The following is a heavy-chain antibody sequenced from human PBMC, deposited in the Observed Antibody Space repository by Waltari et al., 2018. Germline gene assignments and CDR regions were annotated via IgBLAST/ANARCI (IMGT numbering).Heavy chain of an antibody. Sequence: QLHLVQSGAGLVHPGRSLRLSCAATGFTFITYDMHVVRKAPGKGPESVAVKWYDESNEYYAESAEGRFTISRDTSKNTLYLQMNSLRAEDTAVYYCAREDSRFSGGYFYWYFKLWRRGTLVTVSS. V-gene: IGHV3-33*01. CDR2: KWYDESNE. CDR1: GFTFITYD. D-gene: IGHD1-26*01. J-gene: IGHJ2*01. CDR3: AREDSRFSGGYFYWYFKL.